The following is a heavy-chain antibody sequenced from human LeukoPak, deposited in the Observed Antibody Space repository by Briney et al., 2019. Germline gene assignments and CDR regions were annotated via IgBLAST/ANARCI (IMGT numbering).Heavy chain of an antibody. V-gene: IGHV4-38-2*02. J-gene: IGHJ6*03. CDR1: GYSINSGYT. Sequence: SETLSLTCTVSGYSINSGYTWGWIRQPPGKGLEWTGNIYHSGGTYYNPSLTSRVTISVDTSKNQFPLKLTSVTAADTAVYYCAKSKGFGVPEGYYMDVWGKGTTVTVS. CDR3: AKSKGFGVPEGYYMDV. CDR2: IYHSGGT. D-gene: IGHD3-3*01.